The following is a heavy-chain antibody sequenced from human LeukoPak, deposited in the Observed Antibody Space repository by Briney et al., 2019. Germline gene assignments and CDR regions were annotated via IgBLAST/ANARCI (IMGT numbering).Heavy chain of an antibody. D-gene: IGHD6-19*01. CDR2: ISWNSGSI. V-gene: IGHV3-9*01. CDR3: AKVGSSGWSDYFDY. CDR1: GFTFDDYA. J-gene: IGHJ4*02. Sequence: GGSLRLSCAASGFTFDDYAMHWVRQAPGKGLEWVSGISWNSGSIGYADSVKGRFTISRDNAKNSLYLQMNSLRAEDTALYYCAKVGSSGWSDYFDYWGQGTLVTVSS.